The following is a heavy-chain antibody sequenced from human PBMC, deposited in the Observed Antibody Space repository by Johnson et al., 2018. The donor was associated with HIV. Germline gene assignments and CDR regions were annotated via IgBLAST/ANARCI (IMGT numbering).Heavy chain of an antibody. Sequence: VQLVESGGGLIQPGGSLRLSCAASGFTFSNYDMYWVRQPTGKGLEWVSGLGTAGDTYYAGSLKGRFTISRDNSKNTLYLQMNSLGAEDTAVYYCAKEGSTVIWGQGTMVTVSS. D-gene: IGHD4-11*01. CDR2: LGTAGDT. J-gene: IGHJ3*01. V-gene: IGHV3-13*01. CDR3: AKEGSTVI. CDR1: GFTFSNYD.